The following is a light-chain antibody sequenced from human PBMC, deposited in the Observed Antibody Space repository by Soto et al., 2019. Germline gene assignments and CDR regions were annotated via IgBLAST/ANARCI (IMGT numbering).Light chain of an antibody. Sequence: EVVLTQSPVILSVSPGESATPSCRASESVTRNLAWYQHIPGQAPRLLVFHASVRATGIPARFSGSGSGTEFSLTISNLQSEDFAVYFCQQYNDWPPITFGQGTRLEIK. CDR2: HAS. CDR1: ESVTRN. CDR3: QQYNDWPPIT. J-gene: IGKJ5*01. V-gene: IGKV3-15*01.